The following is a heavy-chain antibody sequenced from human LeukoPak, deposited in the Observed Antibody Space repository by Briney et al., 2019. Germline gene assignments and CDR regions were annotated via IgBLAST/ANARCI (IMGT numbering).Heavy chain of an antibody. CDR3: ARDGVYDSFNNSPWYYFDY. CDR1: GGSISNADYY. D-gene: IGHD3-22*01. J-gene: IGHJ4*02. Sequence: PSQTLSLTCTVSGGSISNADYYWNWIRQPPGKGLEWIGYIHYSGITYNNPSLKSRVPISIDTSKNQFSLKLTSVTAADTAVYYCARDGVYDSFNNSPWYYFDYWGQGTLVTVSS. CDR2: IHYSGIT. V-gene: IGHV4-30-4*08.